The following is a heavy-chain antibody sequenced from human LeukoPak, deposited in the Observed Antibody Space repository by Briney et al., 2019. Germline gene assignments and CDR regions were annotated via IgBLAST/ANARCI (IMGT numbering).Heavy chain of an antibody. Sequence: SQTLSLTCAISGDSVSSNSAAWNWIRQSPSRGLEWLGRTYYRSRWYDDYAVSVKSRITINPDTSKNQFSLQLNSVTPEDTAVYYCVRGGHGSGTSLFDPWGQGTLVTVSS. CDR3: VRGGHGSGTSLFDP. CDR1: GDSVSSNSAA. CDR2: TYYRSRWYD. V-gene: IGHV6-1*01. D-gene: IGHD3-10*01. J-gene: IGHJ5*02.